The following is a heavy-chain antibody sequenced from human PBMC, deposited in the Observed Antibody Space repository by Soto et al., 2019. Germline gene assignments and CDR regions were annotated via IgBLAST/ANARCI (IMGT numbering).Heavy chain of an antibody. J-gene: IGHJ3*02. D-gene: IGHD3-22*01. CDR1: GYSFTSYW. CDR3: ARHLYDSAPGDAFDI. CDR2: IYPGDSDT. V-gene: IGHV5-51*01. Sequence: GESLKISCKGSGYSFTSYWIGWVRQMPGKGLEWMGIIYPGDSDTRYSPSFQGQVTISADKSISTAYLQWSSLKASDTAVYYCARHLYDSAPGDAFDIWGQGTMVTVSS.